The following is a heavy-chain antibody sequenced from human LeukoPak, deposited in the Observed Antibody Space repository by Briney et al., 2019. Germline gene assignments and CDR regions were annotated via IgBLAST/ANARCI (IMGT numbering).Heavy chain of an antibody. J-gene: IGHJ4*02. CDR3: ATDGYCSGGSRYSYDN. Sequence: GGSLRLSCAASGFTFSNAWVTWVRQAPGKGLEWVGRSKSKTDGGTTDYGAPVKGRFSTSRDDSKSTLYLQMNSLKTEDTAVYYCATDGYCSGGSRYSYDNWGQGTLVTVSS. V-gene: IGHV3-15*01. D-gene: IGHD2-15*01. CDR2: SKSKTDGGTT. CDR1: GFTFSNAW.